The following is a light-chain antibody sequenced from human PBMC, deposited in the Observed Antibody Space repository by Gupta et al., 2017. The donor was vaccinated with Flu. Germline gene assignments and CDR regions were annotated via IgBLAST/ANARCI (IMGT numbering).Light chain of an antibody. J-gene: IGLJ2*01. Sequence: VKLTCTLSSGHSTYAIAWHQQQPEKGPRYLMKLNSDGSHSKGDGIPDRYSGSSSGAERYLTISSLQSEDEADYYCQTWGTGIVVFGGGTKLTVL. V-gene: IGLV4-69*01. CDR2: LNSDGSH. CDR3: QTWGTGIVV. CDR1: SGHSTYA.